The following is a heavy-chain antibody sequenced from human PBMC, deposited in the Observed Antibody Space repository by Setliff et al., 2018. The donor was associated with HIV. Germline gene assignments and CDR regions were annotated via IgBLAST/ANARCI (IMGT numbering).Heavy chain of an antibody. D-gene: IGHD6-19*01. Sequence: SETLSLTCAVYGGSFSGYYWSWIRQPPGKGLEWIGEINHSGSTNYNPSLKSRVTISVDTSKNQFSLKLSSVTAADTAVYYCARGAIAVAGISYYYYGMDVWGQGTTVTVS. J-gene: IGHJ6*02. V-gene: IGHV4-34*01. CDR2: INHSGST. CDR3: ARGAIAVAGISYYYYGMDV. CDR1: GGSFSGYY.